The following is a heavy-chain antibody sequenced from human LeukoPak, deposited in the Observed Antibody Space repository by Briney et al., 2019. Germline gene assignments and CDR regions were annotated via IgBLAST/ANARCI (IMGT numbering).Heavy chain of an antibody. V-gene: IGHV3-30*03. CDR1: GFAFSSYG. CDR2: ISSHGSTK. J-gene: IGHJ2*01. Sequence: GGSLRLSCAASGFAFSSYGMHWVRQAPGKGLEWVATISSHGSTKDYADSVKGRFTISRDNSKNTLYLQMSSLRAEDTAVYYCARDPLWHSAIAVAGDWYFDLWGRGTLVTVSS. D-gene: IGHD6-19*01. CDR3: ARDPLWHSAIAVAGDWYFDL.